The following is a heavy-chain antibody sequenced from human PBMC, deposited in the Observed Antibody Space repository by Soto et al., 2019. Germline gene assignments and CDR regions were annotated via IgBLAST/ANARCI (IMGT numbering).Heavy chain of an antibody. CDR1: GGSITSGGWY. Sequence: TLSLTCTVSGGSITSGGWYWSWIRQHPGKGLEWIGYIYYSGTTFYNESLKRRVTMSVDTSKNQFSLTLSSVTAADTAVYYCASYVWGGYRSLDYWGQGALVTVSS. D-gene: IGHD3-16*02. V-gene: IGHV4-31*03. J-gene: IGHJ4*02. CDR3: ASYVWGGYRSLDY. CDR2: IYYSGTT.